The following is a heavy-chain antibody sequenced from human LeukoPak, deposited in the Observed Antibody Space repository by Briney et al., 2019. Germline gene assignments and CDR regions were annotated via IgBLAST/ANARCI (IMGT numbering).Heavy chain of an antibody. D-gene: IGHD6-19*01. V-gene: IGHV3-30*02. CDR3: ARKGFGSITVPGTFDY. J-gene: IGHJ4*02. CDR2: IRYDGSNK. Sequence: GGSLRLSCAASGFTFSNFGMHWVRQAPGKGLEWVAFIRYDGSNKYYVDSVKGRFTISRDNSKNTLSLQMNSLRPEGTAVYYCARKGFGSITVPGTFDYWGQGILVTVSS. CDR1: GFTFSNFG.